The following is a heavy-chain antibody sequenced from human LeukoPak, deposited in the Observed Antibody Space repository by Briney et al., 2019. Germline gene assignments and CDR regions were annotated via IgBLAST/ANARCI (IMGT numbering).Heavy chain of an antibody. CDR3: ARDWNYSVDY. CDR1: GYSFTSYG. CDR2: ISVYNGDV. V-gene: IGHV1-18*01. J-gene: IGHJ4*02. Sequence: GASVKVSCKASGYSFTSYGISWVRQATGQGLEWMGWISVYNGDVKYAQKFQGRVTMTTDTSTSTAYMELRSLRSDDTAMYYCARDWNYSVDYWGQGTLVTVSS. D-gene: IGHD1-7*01.